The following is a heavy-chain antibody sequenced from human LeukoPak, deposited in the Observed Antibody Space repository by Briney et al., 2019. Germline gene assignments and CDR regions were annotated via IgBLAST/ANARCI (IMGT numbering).Heavy chain of an antibody. D-gene: IGHD5-18*01. CDR1: GGTFSSYA. CDR2: VIPLFGAA. J-gene: IGHJ4*02. V-gene: IGHV1-69*06. Sequence: SVKVSCKTSGGTFSSYAISWVRQAPGQGLEWMGGVIPLFGAANYAQKFQGRVTITADKSTSTAYMELSSLRSEDTAVYYCARDHEGYSYGYSLDYWGQGTLVTVSS. CDR3: ARDHEGYSYGYSLDY.